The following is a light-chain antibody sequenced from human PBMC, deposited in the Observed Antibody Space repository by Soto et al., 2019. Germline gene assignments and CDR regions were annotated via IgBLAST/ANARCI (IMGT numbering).Light chain of an antibody. J-gene: IGKJ1*01. CDR2: DTS. CDR3: QQYGSSGT. Sequence: IVLTQSPGTLSLSPGERATLSCRASQSLTNSFIAWYQRRPGQAPRLLIYDTSSRASGIPDRFSGSGSGTDFTLTISRLEPEDFAVYYCQQYGSSGTFGQGTKVDIK. CDR1: QSLTNSF. V-gene: IGKV3-20*01.